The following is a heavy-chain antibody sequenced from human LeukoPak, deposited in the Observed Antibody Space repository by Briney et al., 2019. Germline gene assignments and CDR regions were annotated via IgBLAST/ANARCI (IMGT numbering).Heavy chain of an antibody. J-gene: IGHJ3*02. CDR2: IYHSGST. Sequence: SETLSLTCTVSGYSISSGYYWGWIRQPPGKGLEWIGSIYHSGSTYYNPSLKSRVTISVDTSKNQFSLKLSSVTAADTAVYYCARHTSSGWYIHAFDIWGQGTMVTVSS. D-gene: IGHD6-13*01. CDR1: GYSISSGYY. V-gene: IGHV4-38-2*02. CDR3: ARHTSSGWYIHAFDI.